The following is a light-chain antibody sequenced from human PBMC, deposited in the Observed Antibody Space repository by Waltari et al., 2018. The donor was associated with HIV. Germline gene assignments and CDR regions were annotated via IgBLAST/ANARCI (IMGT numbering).Light chain of an antibody. CDR2: WNS. CDR1: SSNIGSNY. V-gene: IGLV1-47*01. J-gene: IGLJ3*02. CDR3: ASWDDSLSGWV. Sequence: SVLTQPPSASRTPGQRVTISCSGSSSNIGSNYVYWYQYFPGATPKLLIYWNSQRPSGVPDRFSGSKSGTSASRAISGLRPEDETDYYCASWDDSLSGWVFGGGTKVTVL.